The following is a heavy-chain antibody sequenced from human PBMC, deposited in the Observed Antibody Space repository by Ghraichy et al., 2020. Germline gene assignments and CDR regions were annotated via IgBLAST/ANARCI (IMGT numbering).Heavy chain of an antibody. V-gene: IGHV3-23*01. J-gene: IGHJ4*02. CDR2: ISGSGGST. CDR1: GFTFSSYA. D-gene: IGHD6-6*01. CDR3: AKDGFPGGIAARLGSFSTGQFDY. Sequence: GGSLRLSCAASGFTFSSYAMSWVRQAPGKGLEWVSAISGSGGSTYYADSVKGRFTISRDNSKNTLYLQMNSLRAEDTAVYYCAKDGFPGGIAARLGSFSTGQFDYWGQGTLVTVSS.